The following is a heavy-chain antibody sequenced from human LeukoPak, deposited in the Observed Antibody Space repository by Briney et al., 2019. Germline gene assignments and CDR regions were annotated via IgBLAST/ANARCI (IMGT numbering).Heavy chain of an antibody. V-gene: IGHV4-34*01. J-gene: IGHJ6*02. D-gene: IGHD3-3*01. Sequence: SETLSLTCAVYGGSFSGCYWSWIRQPPGKGLEWIGEINHSGSTNYNPSLKSRVTISVDTSKNQFSLKLSSVTAADTAVYYCAVTYYDFWSAYSRYGMDVWGQGTTVTVSS. CDR3: AVTYYDFWSAYSRYGMDV. CDR2: INHSGST. CDR1: GGSFSGCY.